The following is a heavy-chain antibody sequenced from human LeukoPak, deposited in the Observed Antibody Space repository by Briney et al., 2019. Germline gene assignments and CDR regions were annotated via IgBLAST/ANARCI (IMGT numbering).Heavy chain of an antibody. CDR2: IMYDGSNP. Sequence: GGSLRLSCAASGFIFSRYDMLWVRQAPGKGLEGVAVIMYDGSNPNYTDSAMSRFTISRDNSNNTLYLQMNSLRAEDTAVYYCARDNCGGDCHFDYWGQGTLVTVSS. J-gene: IGHJ4*02. CDR1: GFIFSRYD. D-gene: IGHD2-21*02. CDR3: ARDNCGGDCHFDY. V-gene: IGHV3-33*08.